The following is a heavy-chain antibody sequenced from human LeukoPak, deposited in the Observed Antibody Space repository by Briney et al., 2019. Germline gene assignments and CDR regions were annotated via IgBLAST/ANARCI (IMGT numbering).Heavy chain of an antibody. D-gene: IGHD5-24*01. CDR3: AIASDAWLQLI. J-gene: IGHJ4*02. V-gene: IGHV3-7*05. Sequence: GGSLTLSCAASGFTVSNHWMRWVRQAPGKGLEWVGNIKQVGSEKRYEDSVRGRFSISRDNAPTSLSLQMNSLRDEDTAVYYCAIASDAWLQLIWGQGTLVTVSS. CDR1: GFTVSNHW. CDR2: IKQVGSEK.